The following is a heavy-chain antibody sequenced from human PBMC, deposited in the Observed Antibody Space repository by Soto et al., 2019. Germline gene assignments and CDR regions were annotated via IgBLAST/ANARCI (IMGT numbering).Heavy chain of an antibody. Sequence: GGSLKLSCVASGLTFGSRAMTWVRQAPGEGLQWVSTITDTGGDAKYADSVRGRFVISRDNSKKTLYLQMTSLTAEDSAMYYCARGSTDSYPGSRIFDFWGRGTLVTVSS. CDR2: ITDTGGDA. CDR3: ARGSTDSYPGSRIFDF. D-gene: IGHD3-10*01. J-gene: IGHJ4*02. CDR1: GLTFGSRA. V-gene: IGHV3-23*01.